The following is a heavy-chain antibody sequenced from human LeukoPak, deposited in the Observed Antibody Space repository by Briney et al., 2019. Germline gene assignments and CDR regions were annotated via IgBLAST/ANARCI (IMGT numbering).Heavy chain of an antibody. V-gene: IGHV3-30*04. CDR1: GFTFSSYA. D-gene: IGHD1-26*01. Sequence: AGGSLRLSCAASGFTFSSYAMHWVRQAPGKGLEWVAVISYDGSNKYYADSVKGRFTISRDNSKNTLYLQMNSLRAEDTAVYYCARAISIVGAHFDYWGQGTLVTVSP. CDR3: ARAISIVGAHFDY. CDR2: ISYDGSNK. J-gene: IGHJ4*02.